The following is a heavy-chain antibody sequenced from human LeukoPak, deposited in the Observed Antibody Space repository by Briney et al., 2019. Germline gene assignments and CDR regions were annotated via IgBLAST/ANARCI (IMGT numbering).Heavy chain of an antibody. CDR2: INPNSGGT. J-gene: IGHJ4*02. V-gene: IGHV1-2*02. D-gene: IGHD1-26*01. CDR3: AREVVGAEPYYFDY. Sequence: ASVKVSCKASGYTFTSYAMNWVRQAPGQGLEWMGWINPNSGGTNYAQKFQGRVTMTRDTSISTAYMELSRLRSDDTAVYYCAREVVGAEPYYFDYWGQGTLVTVSS. CDR1: GYTFTSYA.